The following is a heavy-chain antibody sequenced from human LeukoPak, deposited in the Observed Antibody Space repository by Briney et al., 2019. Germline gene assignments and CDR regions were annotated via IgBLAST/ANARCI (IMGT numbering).Heavy chain of an antibody. D-gene: IGHD2-15*01. CDR2: IFSSGSA. J-gene: IGHJ4*02. CDR1: GGSISGYY. V-gene: IGHV4-59*08. Sequence: SETLSLTCTVSGGSISGYYWSWIRQPPGKGLQWIGYIFSSGSAAYNPSLRSRVTTSVDTSKDQFSLKLSSVTAADTAVYYCARWYCSGGTCFHLDDWGQGTLVTVSS. CDR3: ARWYCSGGTCFHLDD.